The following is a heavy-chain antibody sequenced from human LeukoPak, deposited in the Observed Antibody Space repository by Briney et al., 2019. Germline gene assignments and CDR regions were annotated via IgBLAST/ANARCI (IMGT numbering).Heavy chain of an antibody. CDR2: IYYSGST. V-gene: IGHV4-59*01. J-gene: IGHJ6*03. CDR3: AREGGGASSSWPYYYYYYMDV. Sequence: SETLSLTCTVSGGSISSYYWSWIRQPPGKGLEWIGYIYYSGSTNYNPSLKSRVTISVDTSKNQFSLKLSSVTAADTAVYYCAREGGGASSSWPYYYYYYMDVWGKGTTVTVSS. D-gene: IGHD6-13*01. CDR1: GGSISSYY.